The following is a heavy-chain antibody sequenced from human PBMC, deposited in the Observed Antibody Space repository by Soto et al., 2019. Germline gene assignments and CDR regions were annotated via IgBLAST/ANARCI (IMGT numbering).Heavy chain of an antibody. CDR1: GGSVYSNGHY. Sequence: LSLTCIVSGGSVYSNGHYWGWIRQPPGKGLEWIGSIDNNGVTNYNSSLKSRVTISRDTSKNQFSLRLTSVTAADTAVYYCGKILVGATGHTDADSLGPGTLVTVSS. V-gene: IGHV4-39*01. D-gene: IGHD2-15*01. J-gene: IGHJ4*02. CDR3: GKILVGATGHTDADS. CDR2: IDNNGVT.